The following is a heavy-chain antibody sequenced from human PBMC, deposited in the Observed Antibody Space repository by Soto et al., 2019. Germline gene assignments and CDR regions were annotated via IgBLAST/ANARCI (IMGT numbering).Heavy chain of an antibody. D-gene: IGHD6-13*01. Sequence: GGSLRLSCAASGFTFSSYAMSWVRQAPGKGLEWVSAISGSGGSTYYADSVKGRFTISRDNSKNTLYLQMNSLRAEDTAVYYCAKDLSYSSSWYAEVSWFDPWGQGTLVTVSS. J-gene: IGHJ5*02. CDR3: AKDLSYSSSWYAEVSWFDP. V-gene: IGHV3-23*01. CDR2: ISGSGGST. CDR1: GFTFSSYA.